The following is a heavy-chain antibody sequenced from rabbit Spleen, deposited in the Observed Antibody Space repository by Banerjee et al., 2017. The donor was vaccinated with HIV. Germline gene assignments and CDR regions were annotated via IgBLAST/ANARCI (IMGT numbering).Heavy chain of an antibody. CDR1: GFSFSDIYW. V-gene: IGHV1S47*01. D-gene: IGHD7-1*01. CDR3: ARLSTGAFNL. CDR2: IYTAGGST. Sequence: QEQLVESGGGLVQPEGSLTLTCTASGFSFSDIYWISWVRQAPGKGLEWIAYIYTAGGSTYYASWAKGRFTITRSTSLNTVTLQLNSLTAADTATYFCARLSTGAFNLWGPGTLVT. J-gene: IGHJ4*01.